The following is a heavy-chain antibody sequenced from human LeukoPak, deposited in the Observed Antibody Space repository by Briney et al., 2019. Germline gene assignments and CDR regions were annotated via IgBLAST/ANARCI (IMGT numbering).Heavy chain of an antibody. CDR2: IIPIFGTA. J-gene: IGHJ3*02. CDR3: ARDFNYYGSGSYSPFDI. D-gene: IGHD3-10*01. CDR1: GGTFSSYA. Sequence: SVKVSCKASGGTFSSYAISWVRQAPGQGLEWMGRIIPIFGTANYAQKFQGRVTISTDESTSTAYMELSSLRSEDTAVYYCARDFNYYGSGSYSPFDIWGQGTMVTVSS. V-gene: IGHV1-69*05.